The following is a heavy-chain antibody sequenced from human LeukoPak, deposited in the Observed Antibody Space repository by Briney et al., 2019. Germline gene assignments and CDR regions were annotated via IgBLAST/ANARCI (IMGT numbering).Heavy chain of an antibody. CDR3: ARGDRITIFGVVIPNWFDP. D-gene: IGHD3-3*01. J-gene: IGHJ5*02. Sequence: SETLSLTCAVSGGSISSGGYSWSWIRQPPGKGLEWIGEINHSGSTNYNPSLKSRVTISVDTSKNQFSLKLSSVTAADTAVYYCARGDRITIFGVVIPNWFDPWGQGTLVTVSS. V-gene: IGHV4-30-2*01. CDR1: GGSISSGGYS. CDR2: INHSGST.